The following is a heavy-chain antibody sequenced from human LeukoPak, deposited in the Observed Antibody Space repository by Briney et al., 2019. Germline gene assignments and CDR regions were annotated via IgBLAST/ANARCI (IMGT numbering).Heavy chain of an antibody. CDR1: GYSITTNYY. CDR3: VTPRSWELSDMAV. J-gene: IGHJ6*03. CDR2: VYHNGET. Sequence: SETLSLTCTVSGYSITTNYYWAWIRQSPGTGLEWLGSVYHNGETYYNPSLKSRVIISVDTSKTEFSLRLTSVTAADTAVYYCVTPRSWELSDMAVWGKGTTVIVSS. V-gene: IGHV4-38-2*02. D-gene: IGHD1-26*01.